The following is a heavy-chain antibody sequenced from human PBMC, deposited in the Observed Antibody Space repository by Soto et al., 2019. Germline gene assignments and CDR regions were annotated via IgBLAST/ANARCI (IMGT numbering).Heavy chain of an antibody. D-gene: IGHD5-12*01. CDR3: ADSWLPTSY. J-gene: IGHJ4*02. CDR1: GFTFRNFW. V-gene: IGHV3-74*01. CDR2: ISPDGITT. Sequence: LRLSCAASGFTFRNFWMHWVRQAPGKGLVWVSRISPDGITTSYADSVKGRFTISRDNAKSTLYLQMNSLRAEDTAVYYCADSWLPTSYWGPGTLVTVSS.